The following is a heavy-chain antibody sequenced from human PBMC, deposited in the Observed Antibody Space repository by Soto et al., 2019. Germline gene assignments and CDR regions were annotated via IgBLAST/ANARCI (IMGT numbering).Heavy chain of an antibody. CDR3: ARDEVIQLWIFDY. Sequence: PGGSLRLSCAASGFTFSSYAMHWVRQAPGKGLEWVAVISYDGSNKYYADSVKGRFTISRDNSKNTLYLQMNSLRAEDTAVYYCARDEVIQLWIFDYWGQGTLVTVSS. CDR1: GFTFSSYA. J-gene: IGHJ4*02. CDR2: ISYDGSNK. V-gene: IGHV3-30-3*01. D-gene: IGHD5-18*01.